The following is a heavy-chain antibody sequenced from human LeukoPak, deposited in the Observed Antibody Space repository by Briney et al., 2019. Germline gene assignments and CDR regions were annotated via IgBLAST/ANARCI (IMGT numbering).Heavy chain of an antibody. CDR3: ARVVVHDYYDSSGYFEDY. D-gene: IGHD3-22*01. CDR1: GGSFSGYY. V-gene: IGHV4-34*01. CDR2: IYYSGST. J-gene: IGHJ4*02. Sequence: SETLSLTCAVYGGSFSGYYWGWIRQPPGKGLEWIGSIYYSGSTYYNPSLKSRVTISVDTSKNQFSLKLSSVTAADTAVYYCARVVVHDYYDSSGYFEDYWGQGTLVTVSS.